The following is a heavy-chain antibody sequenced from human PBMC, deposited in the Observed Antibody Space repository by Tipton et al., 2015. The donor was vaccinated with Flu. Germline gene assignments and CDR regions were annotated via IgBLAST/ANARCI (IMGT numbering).Heavy chain of an antibody. Sequence: GLVKPSETLSLTCGVSGDSIRSSNYYWGWIRQPPGKGLEWIGNIYHSGNSYYNPSLKSRVTISVDTSKNLFSLRLSSVTAADTAVYYCARRDYSNYVSEPKNWLDPWCQGTLLTVSS. V-gene: IGHV4-38-2*01. CDR1: GDSIRSSNYY. J-gene: IGHJ5*02. CDR2: IYHSGNS. D-gene: IGHD4-11*01. CDR3: ARRDYSNYVSEPKNWLDP.